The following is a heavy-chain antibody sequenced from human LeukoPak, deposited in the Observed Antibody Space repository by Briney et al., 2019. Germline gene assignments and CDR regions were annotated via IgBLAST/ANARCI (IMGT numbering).Heavy chain of an antibody. J-gene: IGHJ5*02. V-gene: IGHV4-34*01. CDR3: AKGPEFFRRYSVYRRKHNNWFDP. D-gene: IGHD5/OR15-5a*01. CDR2: INHSGST. Sequence: SETLSLTCAVYGGSFSGYYWSWIRQPPGKGLEWIGEINHSGSTNYNPSLKSRVTISVDTSKNHLSLKLSSVTDADTAVYYCAKGPEFFRRYSVYRRKHNNWFDPWGQGTLVTDSS. CDR1: GGSFSGYY.